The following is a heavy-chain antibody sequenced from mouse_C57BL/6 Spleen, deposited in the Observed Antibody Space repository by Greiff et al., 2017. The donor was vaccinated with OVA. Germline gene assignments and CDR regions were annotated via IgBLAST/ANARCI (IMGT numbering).Heavy chain of an antibody. J-gene: IGHJ1*03. CDR2: ISSGSSTI. D-gene: IGHD4-1*01. CDR3: ARLNWDGYFDV. V-gene: IGHV5-17*01. Sequence: EVKLMESGGGLVKPGGSLKLSCAASGFTFSDYGMHWVRQAPEKGLEWVAYISSGSSTIYYADTVKGRFTISRDNAKNTLFLQMTSLRSEDTAMYYCARLNWDGYFDVWGTGTTVTVSS. CDR1: GFTFSDYG.